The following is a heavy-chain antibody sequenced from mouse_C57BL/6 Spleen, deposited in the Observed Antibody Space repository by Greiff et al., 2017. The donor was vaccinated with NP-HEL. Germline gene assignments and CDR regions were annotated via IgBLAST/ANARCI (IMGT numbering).Heavy chain of an antibody. J-gene: IGHJ4*01. Sequence: QVHVKQSGAELVKPGASVKLSCKAYGYTFTSYWMHWVKQRPGQGLEWIGMIHPNSGSTNYNEKFKSKATLTVDKSSSTAYMQLSSLTSEDSAVYYCARGSSWGNYYAMDYWGQGTSVTVSS. CDR1: GYTFTSYW. CDR2: IHPNSGST. D-gene: IGHD1-1*01. V-gene: IGHV1-64*01. CDR3: ARGSSWGNYYAMDY.